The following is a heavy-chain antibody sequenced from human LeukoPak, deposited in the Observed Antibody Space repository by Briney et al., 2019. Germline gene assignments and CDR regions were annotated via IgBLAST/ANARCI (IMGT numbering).Heavy chain of an antibody. J-gene: IGHJ4*02. CDR3: AREVVVAGKGGFDY. V-gene: IGHV4-31*03. CDR2: IYYSGST. Sequence: PSETLSLTCTVSGGSFSSGGYYWSWIRQHPGKGLEWIGYIYYSGSTYYNPSLKSRVTISVDTSKNQFSLKLSSVTAADTAVYYCAREVVVAGKGGFDYWGQGTLVTVSS. D-gene: IGHD6-19*01. CDR1: GGSFSSGGYY.